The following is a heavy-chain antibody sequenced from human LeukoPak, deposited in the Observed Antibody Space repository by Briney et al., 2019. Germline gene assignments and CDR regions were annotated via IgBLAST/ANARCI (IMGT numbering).Heavy chain of an antibody. CDR1: TASINSYY. V-gene: IGHV4-4*07. J-gene: IGHJ4*02. Sequence: SETLSLTCTVSTASINSYYWGWVRQPAGRGLEWIGRIYTTGMTQYDPSLQSRVTMSVDTSQKQFSLNLRSVTAADTAIYFCVRHGYTASHFFLDYWSQGALVTVSP. D-gene: IGHD5-18*01. CDR3: VRHGYTASHFFLDY. CDR2: IYTTGMT.